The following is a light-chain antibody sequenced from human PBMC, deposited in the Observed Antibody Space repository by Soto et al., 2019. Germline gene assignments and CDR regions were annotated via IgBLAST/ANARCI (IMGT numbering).Light chain of an antibody. V-gene: IGLV1-44*01. CDR3: ATWHDSFYV. Sequence: QAVVTQPPSASGTPGQRVTVSCSGSTSDIGTNAVNWFQHLPGTAPRLLIYTNNQRPSGVPDRFSGSKSGTSASLAISGLQSEDEATYYCATWHDSFYVVGTGTKLTVL. CDR1: TSDIGTNA. CDR2: TNN. J-gene: IGLJ1*01.